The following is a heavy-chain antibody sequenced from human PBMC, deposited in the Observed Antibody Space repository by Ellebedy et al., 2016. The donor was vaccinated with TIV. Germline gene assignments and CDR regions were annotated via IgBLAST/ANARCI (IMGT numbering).Heavy chain of an antibody. J-gene: IGHJ6*02. CDR2: MNPHSGNS. Sequence: ASVKVSXXASGYTFNSDHDINWVRQATGQGLEWMGWMNPHSGNSGYAQKFQGRVTMTRNTSISTVYLDLTSLRSDDAAVYYCARGRRYYYGSGSSALDVWGQGTTVTVSS. V-gene: IGHV1-8*01. D-gene: IGHD3-10*01. CDR1: GYTFNSDHD. CDR3: ARGRRYYYGSGSSALDV.